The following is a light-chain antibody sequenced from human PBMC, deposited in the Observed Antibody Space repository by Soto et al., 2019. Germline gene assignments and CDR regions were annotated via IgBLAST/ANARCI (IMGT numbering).Light chain of an antibody. J-gene: IGKJ1*01. V-gene: IGKV3-15*01. CDR3: QQYGSSGT. CDR2: AAS. CDR1: QNILSN. Sequence: EIVMTQSPATLSVSPGERATLSCRASQNILSNLAWYQQKPGQAPRLLIYAASTRATGIPARFSGSGSGTEFTLTISRLEPEDFAVYYCQQYGSSGTFGQGTKGDIK.